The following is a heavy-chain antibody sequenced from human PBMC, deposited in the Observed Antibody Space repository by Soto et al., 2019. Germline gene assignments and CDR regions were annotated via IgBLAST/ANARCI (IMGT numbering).Heavy chain of an antibody. D-gene: IGHD1-1*01. CDR3: ARDRLMYTWNDLPHYYSGMDV. V-gene: IGHV3-30-3*01. Sequence: QVQLVESGGGVVQPGRSLRLSCAASGFTFSSYAMHWVRQAPGKGLEWVAVISYDGSNKYYADSVKARFTISRDNSKNALYLQMNCLRAEDTAVYYCARDRLMYTWNDLPHYYSGMDVWGQGTTVTVSS. CDR1: GFTFSSYA. CDR2: ISYDGSNK. J-gene: IGHJ6*02.